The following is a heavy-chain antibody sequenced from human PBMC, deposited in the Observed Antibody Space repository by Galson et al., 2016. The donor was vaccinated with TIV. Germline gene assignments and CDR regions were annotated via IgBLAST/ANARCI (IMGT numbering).Heavy chain of an antibody. CDR2: ISGSGGQT. V-gene: IGHV3-23*01. CDR3: ARLYYSSGWNFDY. Sequence: SLRLSCAASGFDFNALAMSWVRQVPGKGLQWVASISGSGGQTHYGDSVRGRFIISRDDSKNSLYLQMNSLRAEDTAVYHCARLYYSSGWNFDYWGQGTLVSV. CDR1: GFDFNALA. D-gene: IGHD6-19*01. J-gene: IGHJ4*02.